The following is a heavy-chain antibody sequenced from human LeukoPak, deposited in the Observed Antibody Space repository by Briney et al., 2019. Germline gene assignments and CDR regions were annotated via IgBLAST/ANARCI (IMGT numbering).Heavy chain of an antibody. V-gene: IGHV3-7*01. CDR2: INHNGNVN. CDR1: GFTFSSYW. Sequence: GGSLRLSCAASGFTFSSYWMNWARQAPGKGLEWVASINHNGNVNYYVDSVKGRFTISRDNAKNSLYLQMNSLRDEDTAVYYCARGGGSYLGSGGQGTLVTVSS. CDR3: ARGGGSYLGS. D-gene: IGHD1-26*01. J-gene: IGHJ4*02.